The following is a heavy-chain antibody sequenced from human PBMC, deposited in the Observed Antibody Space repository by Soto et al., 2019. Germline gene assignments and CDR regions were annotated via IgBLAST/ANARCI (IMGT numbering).Heavy chain of an antibody. CDR2: FYYSGST. CDR1: GGSISSSSYY. CDR3: ASQAGFYYYYGMDV. D-gene: IGHD6-19*01. J-gene: IGHJ6*02. Sequence: SETLSLTCTVSGGSISSSSYYWGWIRQPPGKGLEWIGSFYYSGSTYYNPSLKSRVTISVDTSKNQFSLKLSSVTAADTAVYYCASQAGFYYYYGMDVWGQGTTVTVSS. V-gene: IGHV4-39*01.